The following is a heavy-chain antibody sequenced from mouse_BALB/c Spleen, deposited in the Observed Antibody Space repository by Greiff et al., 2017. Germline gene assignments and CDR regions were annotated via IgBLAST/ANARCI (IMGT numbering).Heavy chain of an antibody. D-gene: IGHD1-2*01. V-gene: IGHV5-6-5*01. CDR3: ARKHYYGYGYAMDY. CDR1: GFTFSSYA. CDR2: ISSGGST. J-gene: IGHJ4*01. Sequence: EVQLVESGGGLVKPGGSLKLSCAASGFTFSSYAMSWVRQTPEKRLEWVASISSGGSTYYPDSVKGRFTISRDNARNILYLQMSSLRSEDTAMYYCARKHYYGYGYAMDYWGQGTSVTVSS.